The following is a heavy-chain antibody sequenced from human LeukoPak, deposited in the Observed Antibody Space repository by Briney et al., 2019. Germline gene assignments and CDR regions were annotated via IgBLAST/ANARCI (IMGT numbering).Heavy chain of an antibody. J-gene: IGHJ1*01. D-gene: IGHD2-21*02. Sequence: SETLSLTCTVSGGSISSYYWSWIRQPPGKGLEWIGYIYYSGSTNYNPSLKSRVAISVDTSKNQLSLKLSSVTAADTAVYYCARMTPAYCGGDCYPAYFQHWGQGTLVTVSS. CDR3: ARMTPAYCGGDCYPAYFQH. V-gene: IGHV4-59*01. CDR1: GGSISSYY. CDR2: IYYSGST.